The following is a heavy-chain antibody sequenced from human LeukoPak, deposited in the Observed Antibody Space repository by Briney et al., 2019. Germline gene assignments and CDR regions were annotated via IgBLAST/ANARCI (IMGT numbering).Heavy chain of an antibody. V-gene: IGHV3-23*01. CDR3: ARDGRRTGGVIET. Sequence: GGSLRLSCAASGFTFSSYAMSWVRQVPGKGLEWVSVISGSGDNTYYADSVKGRFTISRDNSKNTLYLQMNSLRAEDTAVYYCARDGRRTGGVIETWGQGTLVTVSS. CDR2: ISGSGDNT. D-gene: IGHD3-16*01. CDR1: GFTFSSYA. J-gene: IGHJ4*02.